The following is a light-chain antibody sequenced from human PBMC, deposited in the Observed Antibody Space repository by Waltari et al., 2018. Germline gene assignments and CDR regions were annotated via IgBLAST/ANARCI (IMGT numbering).Light chain of an antibody. CDR3: CSYAGGGTFV. CDR2: EVS. V-gene: IGLV2-23*02. CDR1: NSDLGSYNL. Sequence: QSALTQPASVSGSPGQSITISCTGTNSDLGSYNLVSWYQQHPGKAPKFMIYEVSKRPSGISNRFSGSKAGNTGSLTISEIQAEDEADYYCCSYAGGGTFVFGTGTKVTVL. J-gene: IGLJ1*01.